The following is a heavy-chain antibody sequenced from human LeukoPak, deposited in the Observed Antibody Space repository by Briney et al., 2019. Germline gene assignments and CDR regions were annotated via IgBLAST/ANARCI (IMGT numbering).Heavy chain of an antibody. Sequence: PSETLSLTCTVSGGSISSGSYYWSWIRQPAGKGLEWIGRIYTSGSTNYNPSLKSRVTISVDTSKNQFSLKLSSVTAADTAVYYCARSRYSSGTYYFDYWGQGTLVTVSS. V-gene: IGHV4-61*02. D-gene: IGHD3-10*01. CDR1: GGSISSGSYY. CDR3: ARSRYSSGTYYFDY. CDR2: IYTSGST. J-gene: IGHJ4*02.